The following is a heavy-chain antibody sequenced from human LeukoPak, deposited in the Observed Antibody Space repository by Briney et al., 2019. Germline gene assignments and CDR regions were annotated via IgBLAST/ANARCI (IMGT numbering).Heavy chain of an antibody. V-gene: IGHV4-4*02. J-gene: IGHJ4*02. CDR3: ARVRGGSNLGY. D-gene: IGHD2-15*01. Sequence: PSETLSLTCAVSGGSIISTNWWSWVRQPPGKGLEWIGEIYDNGRTNYNPSLRSRVTISVDKSKKQFSLKLSSVTAADTAVYYCARVRGGSNLGYWGQGTRVTVSS. CDR2: IYDNGRT. CDR1: GGSIISTNW.